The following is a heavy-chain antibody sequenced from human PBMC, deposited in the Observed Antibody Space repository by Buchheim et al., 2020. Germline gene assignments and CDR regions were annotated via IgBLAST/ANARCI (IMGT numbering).Heavy chain of an antibody. CDR1: GFTFSSYE. Sequence: EVQLVESGGGLVQPGGSLRLSCAASGFTFSSYEMNWVRQAPGKGLEWVSYISSSGSTIYYADSVKGRFTISRDNAKNSLYLQMNSLRAEDTAVYYCARDARYYYDSSGYPDYWGQGTL. V-gene: IGHV3-48*03. CDR2: ISSSGSTI. CDR3: ARDARYYYDSSGYPDY. D-gene: IGHD3-22*01. J-gene: IGHJ4*02.